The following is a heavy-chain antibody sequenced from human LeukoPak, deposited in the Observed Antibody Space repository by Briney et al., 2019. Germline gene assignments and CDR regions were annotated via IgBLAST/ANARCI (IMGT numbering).Heavy chain of an antibody. V-gene: IGHV4-4*02. CDR3: AREGGPYRPLDY. Sequence: SGTLSLTCGVSGGSITNTNYWTWVHQPPGKGQEWIGEVNLQGSTNYNPSLMGRVAIAVDTSENHISLQLTSVTAADTAVYYCAREGGPYRPLDYSGQGTLVTVSS. J-gene: IGHJ4*02. CDR2: VNLQGST. CDR1: GGSITNTNY.